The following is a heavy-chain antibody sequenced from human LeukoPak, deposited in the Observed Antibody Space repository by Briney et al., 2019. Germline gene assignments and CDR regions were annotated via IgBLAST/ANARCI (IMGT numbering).Heavy chain of an antibody. D-gene: IGHD3-22*01. CDR2: IYYSGST. Sequence: SETLSLTCTVSGGSISSGPYYWSWIRQPPGKGLEWIGYIYYSGSTYYNPSLKSRVTISADTSKNHFSLNLSSVTAADTAVYYCARVPDIGGYYLFFDYWGQGTLVTVSS. CDR3: ARVPDIGGYYLFFDY. CDR1: GGSISSGPYY. J-gene: IGHJ4*02. V-gene: IGHV4-30-4*01.